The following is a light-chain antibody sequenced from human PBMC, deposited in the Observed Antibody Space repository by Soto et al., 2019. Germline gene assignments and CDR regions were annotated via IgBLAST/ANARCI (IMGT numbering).Light chain of an antibody. Sequence: EIVLTQSPGTLSLSPGERATLSCRASQSVRSGYFAWYQQKPGQAPRLLIFAVSSRATGIPDRFSGTGSGTDFTLTISRLEPEDFALYYCQQYGNSSLTFGGGTKVEIK. CDR1: QSVRSGY. CDR2: AVS. CDR3: QQYGNSSLT. V-gene: IGKV3-20*01. J-gene: IGKJ4*01.